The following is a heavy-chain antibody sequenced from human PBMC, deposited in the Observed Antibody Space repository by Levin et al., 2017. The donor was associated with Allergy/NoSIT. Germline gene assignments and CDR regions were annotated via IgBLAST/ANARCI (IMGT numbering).Heavy chain of an antibody. CDR3: ARGRSYYGSGSYDY. CDR2: IKHSGST. J-gene: IGHJ4*02. V-gene: IGHV4-34*01. Sequence: PGGSLRLSCAVYGGSFSGYYWSWIRQPPGKGLEWIGEIKHSGSTNYTPSLKSRVTISVDTSKNQFSLKLSSVTAADTAVYYCARGRSYYGSGSYDYWGQGTLVTVSS. D-gene: IGHD3-10*01. CDR1: GGSFSGYY.